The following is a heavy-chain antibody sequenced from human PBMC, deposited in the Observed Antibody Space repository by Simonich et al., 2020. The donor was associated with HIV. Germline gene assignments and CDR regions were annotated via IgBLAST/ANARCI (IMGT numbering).Heavy chain of an antibody. CDR3: ARRRILTTYYFRDYYYYMDV. J-gene: IGHJ6*03. V-gene: IGHV4-34*01. Sequence: QVQLQQWGAGLLKPSETLSLTCAVYNGSFSGDFWRWIRQPPGKGLEWIGEINHFGSTNHNPSLKSRVTISVDTSKNQFSLRLSSVTAADTAVYYCARRRILTTYYFRDYYYYMDVWGEGTTVTVSS. CDR1: NGSFSGDF. D-gene: IGHD3-9*01. CDR2: INHFGST.